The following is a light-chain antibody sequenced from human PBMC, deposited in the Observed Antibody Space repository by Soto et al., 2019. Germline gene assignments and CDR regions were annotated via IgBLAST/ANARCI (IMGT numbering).Light chain of an antibody. CDR3: QQYKGT. Sequence: DIQMTQSPSTLSASVGDRVTITCRASQSIGRWLAWYQQKPGAAPKLLIYDASSLQSGVPSRFSGSGSGTEFTLSISSLQPDDFATYCGQQYKGTFGQGTKVEIK. J-gene: IGKJ1*01. CDR2: DAS. CDR1: QSIGRW. V-gene: IGKV1-5*01.